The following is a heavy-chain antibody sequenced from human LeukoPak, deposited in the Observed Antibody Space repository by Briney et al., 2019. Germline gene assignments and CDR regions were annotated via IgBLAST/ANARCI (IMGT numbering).Heavy chain of an antibody. Sequence: GGSLRLSCEASKFSFSNYAFHWVRQAPGKGLEWVSYISTTSGTIYYADSVKGRFTISRDNAKKSVYLQMSSLRAQDTAVYYCARRSSRFPYYFDYWGQGTLVTVSS. CDR2: ISTTSGTI. CDR1: KFSFSNYA. D-gene: IGHD6-13*01. V-gene: IGHV3-48*01. CDR3: ARRSSRFPYYFDY. J-gene: IGHJ4*02.